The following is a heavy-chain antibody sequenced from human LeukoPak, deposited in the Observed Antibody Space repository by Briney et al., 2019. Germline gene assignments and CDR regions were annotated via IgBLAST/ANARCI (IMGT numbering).Heavy chain of an antibody. V-gene: IGHV3-11*06. Sequence: PGGSLRLSCAASGFTFSDYFMSWIRQGPGKGLEWVSSISTSSSYIYYADSMKGRFTISRDNAKNSLYLQVNSLRAEDTAVYYCARDSSSWYYFDYWGQGTLVTVSS. CDR1: GFTFSDYF. CDR3: ARDSSSWYYFDY. D-gene: IGHD6-13*01. J-gene: IGHJ4*02. CDR2: ISTSSSYI.